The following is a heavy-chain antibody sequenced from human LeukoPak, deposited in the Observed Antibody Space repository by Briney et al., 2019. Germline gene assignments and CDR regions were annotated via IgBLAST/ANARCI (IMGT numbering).Heavy chain of an antibody. CDR2: ISSSSSYI. CDR1: GFTFSRYS. D-gene: IGHD3-22*01. CDR3: ARDFLPQVVDITTGNAFDI. V-gene: IGHV3-21*01. J-gene: IGHJ3*02. Sequence: PGGSLRLSCAASGFTFSRYSMNWVRQAPGKGLEWVSSISSSSSYIYYAHSVKGRFTISRDNAKNSLYLQMNSLRAEDTAVYYCARDFLPQVVDITTGNAFDIWGQGTMVTVSS.